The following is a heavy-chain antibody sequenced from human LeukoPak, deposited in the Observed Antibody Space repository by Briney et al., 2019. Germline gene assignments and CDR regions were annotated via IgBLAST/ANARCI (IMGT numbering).Heavy chain of an antibody. CDR1: GFTFSSYA. V-gene: IGHV3-64*01. CDR2: ISSNGGST. J-gene: IGHJ4*02. Sequence: GGSLRLSCAASGFTFSSYAMHWARQAPGKGLEYVSAISSNGGSTYYANSVKGRFTISRDNSKNTLYLQMGSLRAEDMAVYYCASGSRGIAAYWGQGTLVTVSS. D-gene: IGHD6-13*01. CDR3: ASGSRGIAAY.